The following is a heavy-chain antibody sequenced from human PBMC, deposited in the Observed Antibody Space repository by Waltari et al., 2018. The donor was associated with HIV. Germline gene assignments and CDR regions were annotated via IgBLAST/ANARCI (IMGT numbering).Heavy chain of an antibody. CDR1: GGSISSSSYY. V-gene: IGHV4-39*01. J-gene: IGHJ4*02. D-gene: IGHD6-19*01. Sequence: QLQLQESGPGLVKPSETLSLTCTVSGGSISSSSYYWGWIRQPPGKGLEWIGSIYYSGSTYYNPSLKSRVTISVDTSKNQFSLKLSSVTAADTAVYYCAILAVAGTKGDYWGQGTLVTVSS. CDR3: AILAVAGTKGDY. CDR2: IYYSGST.